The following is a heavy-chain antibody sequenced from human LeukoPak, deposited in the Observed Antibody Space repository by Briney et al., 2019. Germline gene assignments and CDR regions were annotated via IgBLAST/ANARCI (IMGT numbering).Heavy chain of an antibody. V-gene: IGHV3-23*01. D-gene: IGHD1-26*01. CDR2: ISSGGGNT. CDR3: ANRISGSSA. J-gene: IGHJ5*02. CDR1: GFTFSSYA. Sequence: GGSLRLSCVASGFTFSSYAMSWIRQAPGKGLEWVSAISSGGGNTDYADSVKGRFIISRDNSKNTVYLQMNSLRAEDTGVYYCANRISGSSAWGQGTLVTVS.